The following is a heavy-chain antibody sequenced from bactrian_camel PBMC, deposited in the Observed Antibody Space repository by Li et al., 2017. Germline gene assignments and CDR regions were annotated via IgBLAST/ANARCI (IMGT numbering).Heavy chain of an antibody. V-gene: IGHV3S53*01. CDR3: ATDGGIWPRYEFNC. D-gene: IGHD1*01. CDR2: IGSDGST. J-gene: IGHJ4*01. CDR1: GYEATTVC. Sequence: HVQLVESGGGSVQAGGSLTLSCSVSGYEATTVCMGWFRQAPGKEREGVAAIGSDGSTGYADSVKGRFTISKDNAKNTVYLQMNSLKSEDTAQYYCATDGGIWPRYEFNCWGQGTQVTVS.